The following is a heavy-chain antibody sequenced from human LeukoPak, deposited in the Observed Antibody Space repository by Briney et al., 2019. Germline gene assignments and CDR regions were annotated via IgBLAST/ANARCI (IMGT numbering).Heavy chain of an antibody. CDR1: GFTFSSYA. CDR2: INPTGGST. Sequence: GGSLRLSCAASGFTFSSYAMSWVRQAPGKGLGWGSAINPTGGSTYYADSVKGRFTISRDNSKNTLYLQMNSLRAEDTAVYFCASAGSHSYFDSWGPGTLVTVSS. CDR3: ASAGSHSYFDS. V-gene: IGHV3-23*01. J-gene: IGHJ4*02. D-gene: IGHD6-13*01.